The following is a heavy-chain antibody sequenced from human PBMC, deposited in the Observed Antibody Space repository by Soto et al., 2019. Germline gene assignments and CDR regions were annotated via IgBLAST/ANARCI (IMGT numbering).Heavy chain of an antibody. CDR2: ISYDGSQK. V-gene: IGHV3-30*18. Sequence: QVQLVESGGGVVQPGRSLRLSCAASGFSFSSYGMHWVRQAPGKGLEWVALISYDGSQKYSADSVQGRFTISRDNSKNTLYLQMNRLRCEDTAVYYGAKDLVGGVRYYYGMDVWGQGTTVTVSS. D-gene: IGHD1-26*01. J-gene: IGHJ6*02. CDR1: GFSFSSYG. CDR3: AKDLVGGVRYYYGMDV.